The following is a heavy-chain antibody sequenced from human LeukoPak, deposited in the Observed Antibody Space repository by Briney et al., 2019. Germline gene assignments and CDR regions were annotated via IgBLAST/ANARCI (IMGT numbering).Heavy chain of an antibody. D-gene: IGHD2-15*01. J-gene: IGHJ5*02. CDR1: GYTFTSYY. CDR2: INPSGGST. V-gene: IGHV1-46*01. CDR3: ARGPSVPPGRNWFDP. Sequence: VASVKVSCKASGYTFTSYYMHWVRQAPGQGLEWMGIINPSGGSTSYAQKFQGRVTMTRDTSTSTVYMELSSLRSEDTAVYYCARGPSVPPGRNWFDPWGQGTLVTVSS.